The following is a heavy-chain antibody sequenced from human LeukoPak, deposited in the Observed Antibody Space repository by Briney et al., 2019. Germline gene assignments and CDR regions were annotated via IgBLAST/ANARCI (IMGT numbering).Heavy chain of an antibody. V-gene: IGHV1-18*01. J-gene: IGHJ4*02. CDR1: GYTFTSYG. Sequence: GASVKVSCKASGYTFTSYGISWVRHAPRPGREWMGWISAYNGNTNYAQKLQGRVTMTTDTSTSTAYMELRSLRSDDTAVYYCARVTRVVGATPLDYWGQGTLVTVSS. D-gene: IGHD1-26*01. CDR3: ARVTRVVGATPLDY. CDR2: ISAYNGNT.